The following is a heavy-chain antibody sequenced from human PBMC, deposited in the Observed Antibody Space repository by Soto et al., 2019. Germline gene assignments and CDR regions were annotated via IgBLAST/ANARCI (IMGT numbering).Heavy chain of an antibody. CDR2: ISYDGSNK. D-gene: IGHD2-15*01. V-gene: IGHV3-30-3*01. CDR3: ARDYSCSGGSCYPRWPYYYYGMDV. CDR1: GFTFSSYA. Sequence: PGGSLRLSCAASGFTFSSYAMHWVRQAPGKGLEWVAVISYDGSNKYYADSVKGRFTISRDNSKNTLYLQMNSLRAEDTAVYYCARDYSCSGGSCYPRWPYYYYGMDVWGQGTTVTVSS. J-gene: IGHJ6*02.